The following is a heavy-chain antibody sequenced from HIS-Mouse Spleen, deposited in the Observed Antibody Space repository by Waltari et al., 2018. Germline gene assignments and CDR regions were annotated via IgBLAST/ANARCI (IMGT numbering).Heavy chain of an antibody. V-gene: IGHV3-30*18. CDR1: GFTFSSYG. J-gene: IGHJ3*02. CDR2: IAYDGSNK. Sequence: QVQLVESGGGVVRPGRSLRLSCAASGFTFSSYGMHWVRQAPGKGLAWLAGIAYDGSNKYYADSGKGRFTMSRDNSKNALYLQMNSLRAEDTAVYYCAKDFNEGNAVDIWGQGTMVTVSS. D-gene: IGHD1-1*01. CDR3: AKDFNEGNAVDI.